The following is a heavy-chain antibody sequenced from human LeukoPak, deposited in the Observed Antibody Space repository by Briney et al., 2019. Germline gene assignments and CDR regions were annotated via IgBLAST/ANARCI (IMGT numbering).Heavy chain of an antibody. CDR2: IKRDGGEK. CDR1: GFTFSSYW. V-gene: IGHV3-7*05. CDR3: TTAPSDQFDF. J-gene: IGHJ4*02. Sequence: GGSLRLSCVVSGFTFSSYWMSWVRQAPGKGLEWVANIKRDGGEKYYVDSVKGRFTISRDNAKKSLYLQMNSLRAEDTAVYYCTTAPSDQFDFWGQGTLVTVSS.